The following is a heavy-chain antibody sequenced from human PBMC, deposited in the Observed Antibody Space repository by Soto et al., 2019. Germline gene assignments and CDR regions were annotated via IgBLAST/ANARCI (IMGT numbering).Heavy chain of an antibody. CDR1: GGSVSSGSYY. V-gene: IGHV4-61*01. CDR2: IYYSGST. J-gene: IGHJ4*02. CDR3: ARTPRYSGNLDY. Sequence: QVQLQESGPGLVKPSETLSLTCTVSGGSVSSGSYYWSWIRQPPGKGLEWIGYIYYSGSTNYNPSLKSRVTISVDTSKNQFSLKLSSVTAADTAVYYCARTPRYSGNLDYWGQGTLVTVSS. D-gene: IGHD1-26*01.